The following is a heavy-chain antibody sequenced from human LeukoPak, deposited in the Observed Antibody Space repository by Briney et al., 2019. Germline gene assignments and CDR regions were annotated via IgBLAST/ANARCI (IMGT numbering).Heavy chain of an antibody. Sequence: GGSLRLSCAASGFTFSSYSMNWVRQAPGKGLEWVSSISSSSSYIYYADSVKGRFTISRDNAKNSLYLQMNSLRAEDTAVYYCARDFPSYSSSWYPLLDYWGQGTLVTVSS. CDR2: ISSSSSYI. CDR3: ARDFPSYSSSWYPLLDY. CDR1: GFTFSSYS. J-gene: IGHJ4*02. D-gene: IGHD6-13*01. V-gene: IGHV3-21*01.